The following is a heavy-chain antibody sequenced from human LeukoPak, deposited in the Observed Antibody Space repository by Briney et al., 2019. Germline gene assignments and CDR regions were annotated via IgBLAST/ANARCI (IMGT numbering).Heavy chain of an antibody. D-gene: IGHD6-13*01. V-gene: IGHV3-73*01. Sequence: GGSLRLSCAASGFTFSGCAVHWVRQAPGKGLEWVGRIGSKAFNYATVYAASVEGRFTISRDDSKHTAFLQMNSLKTEDTAVYYCTRHLDGIAAYDYWGQGSLVTVSS. J-gene: IGHJ4*02. CDR2: IGSKAFNYAT. CDR3: TRHLDGIAAYDY. CDR1: GFTFSGCA.